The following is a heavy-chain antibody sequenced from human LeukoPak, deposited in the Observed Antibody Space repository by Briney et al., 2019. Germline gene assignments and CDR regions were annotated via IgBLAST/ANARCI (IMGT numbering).Heavy chain of an antibody. CDR2: MYHSGNT. D-gene: IGHD3-3*02. CDR1: GVSISSSTYC. CDR3: ARHIAFHANLDY. V-gene: IGHV4-39*01. J-gene: IGHJ4*02. Sequence: PSETLSLTCTVSGVSISSSTYCWSWVRQPSGKGLEWIGCMYHSGNTYYSSSLKGRVTISLDTPKNQFSLRLNSVTASDTAVYYCARHIAFHANLDYRGQGTLVTVSS.